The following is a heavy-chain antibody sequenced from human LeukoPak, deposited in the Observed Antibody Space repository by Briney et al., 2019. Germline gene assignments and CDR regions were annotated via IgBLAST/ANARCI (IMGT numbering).Heavy chain of an antibody. CDR2: IFYSGNT. CDR1: GGSVSSSNW. D-gene: IGHD3-9*01. CDR3: ARSPRLYDILTGYQASAPDY. V-gene: IGHV4-4*02. J-gene: IGHJ4*02. Sequence: SGTLSLTCAVSGGSVSSSNWWSWVRQPPGKGLKWIGYIFYSGNTYYNPSLKSRVTISVYTSKNQFSLKLSSVTAADTAVYYCARSPRLYDILTGYQASAPDYWGQGTLVTVSS.